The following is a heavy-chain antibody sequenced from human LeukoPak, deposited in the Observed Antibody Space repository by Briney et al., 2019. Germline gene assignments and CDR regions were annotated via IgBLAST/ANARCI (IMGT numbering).Heavy chain of an antibody. CDR2: VYTSGST. CDR3: ARHRHYDFWSGYSRYMDV. V-gene: IGHV4-4*09. J-gene: IGHJ6*03. CDR1: GDSISSYY. D-gene: IGHD3-3*01. Sequence: PSETLSLTCAVSGDSISSYYWSWIRQPPGRGLEWIGYVYTSGSTNYNSSLKSRVTISVDTSKNQFSLKLSSVTAADTAVYHCARHRHYDFWSGYSRYMDVWGKGTTVTVAS.